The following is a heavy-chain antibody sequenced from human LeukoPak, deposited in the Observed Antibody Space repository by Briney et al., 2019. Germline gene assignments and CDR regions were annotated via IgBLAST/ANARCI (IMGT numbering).Heavy chain of an antibody. J-gene: IGHJ6*03. D-gene: IGHD4-23*01. CDR2: IYTSGST. CDR1: GGSISSGSYY. V-gene: IGHV4-61*02. CDR3: AREVTPTVVTQFPYYYYYYMDV. Sequence: PSQTLSLTCTVSGGSISSGSYYWSWIRQPAGKGLEWIGRIYTSGSTNYNPSLKSRVTISVDTSKNQFSLKLSSVTAADTAVYYCAREVTPTVVTQFPYYYYYYMDVWGKGTTVTVSS.